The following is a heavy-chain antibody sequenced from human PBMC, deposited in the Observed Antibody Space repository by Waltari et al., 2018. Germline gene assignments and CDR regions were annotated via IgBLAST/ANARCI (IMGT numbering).Heavy chain of an antibody. J-gene: IGHJ4*02. V-gene: IGHV1-24*01. D-gene: IGHD6-13*01. Sequence: QVQLVPSGAEVKKPGASVKVSCKVSGYTLNDLSMHWVRQAPGEGLEWMGGFDPEDCETIYAQKFQGRVTMTEDTSTDTAYMELSSLRSEDTAVYYCATETSSSWFVFDYWGQGTLVTVSS. CDR1: GYTLNDLS. CDR2: FDPEDCET. CDR3: ATETSSSWFVFDY.